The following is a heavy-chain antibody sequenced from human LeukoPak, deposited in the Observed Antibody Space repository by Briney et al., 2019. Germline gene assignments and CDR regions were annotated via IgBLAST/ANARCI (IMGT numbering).Heavy chain of an antibody. J-gene: IGHJ3*02. Sequence: GGSLRLSCAASGFTFSNYVMHWVRQAPAKAQEWVASIRHDESIIHYTDSVKGRFTISRDTSKNTLYLQMNSLRGDDTAVYYCARVRIMNHDQAFDIWGQGTMVTVSS. CDR3: ARVRIMNHDQAFDI. CDR1: GFTFSNYV. V-gene: IGHV3-30*02. D-gene: IGHD1-14*01. CDR2: IRHDESII.